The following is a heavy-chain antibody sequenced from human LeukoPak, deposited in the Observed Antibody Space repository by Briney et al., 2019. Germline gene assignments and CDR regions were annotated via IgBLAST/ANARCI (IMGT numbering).Heavy chain of an antibody. CDR3: AKDSTYYDFWSGSKGFDY. V-gene: IGHV3-21*01. CDR1: GFTFSSYS. Sequence: GGSLRLSCAASGFTFSSYSMNWVRQAPGKGLEWVSSISSSSSYIYYADSVKGRFTISRDNAKNSLYVQMNSLRAEDTAVYYCAKDSTYYDFWSGSKGFDYWGQGTLVTVSS. J-gene: IGHJ4*02. CDR2: ISSSSSYI. D-gene: IGHD3-3*01.